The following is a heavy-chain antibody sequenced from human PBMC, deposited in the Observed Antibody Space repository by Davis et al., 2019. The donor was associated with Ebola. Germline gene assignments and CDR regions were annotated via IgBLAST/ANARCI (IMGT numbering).Heavy chain of an antibody. CDR1: GYSFTNYW. D-gene: IGHD5-24*01. CDR3: ARGTDGYNPGGYFDS. Sequence: KVSCKGSGYSFTNYWIGWVRRMPGKGLEWMGIIYPGDSDTRYSPSFQGQVTISADKSISTAYLQWSSLKASDTAMYYCARGTDGYNPGGYFDSWGQGTLVTVSS. CDR2: IYPGDSDT. V-gene: IGHV5-51*01. J-gene: IGHJ4*02.